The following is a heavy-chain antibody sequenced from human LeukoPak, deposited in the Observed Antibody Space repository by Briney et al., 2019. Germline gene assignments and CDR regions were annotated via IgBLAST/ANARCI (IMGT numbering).Heavy chain of an antibody. Sequence: ASVTVSCKVSGYTLTELSMHWVRQAPGKGLEWMGGFDPEDGETIYAQKFQGRVTMTEDTSTDTAYMELSSLRSEDTAVYYCATASTVTTSPFDYWGQGTLVTVSS. D-gene: IGHD4-17*01. CDR2: FDPEDGET. V-gene: IGHV1-24*01. CDR3: ATASTVTTSPFDY. J-gene: IGHJ4*02. CDR1: GYTLTELS.